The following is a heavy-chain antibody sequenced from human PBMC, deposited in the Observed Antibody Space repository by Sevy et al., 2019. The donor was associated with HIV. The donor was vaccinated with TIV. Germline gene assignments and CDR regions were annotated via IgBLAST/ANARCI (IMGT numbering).Heavy chain of an antibody. CDR2: ISYDGSNK. V-gene: IGHV3-30*18. CDR1: GFTFSSYG. D-gene: IGHD2-15*01. CDR3: AKDHGGYCSGGSCPRGYGMDV. J-gene: IGHJ6*02. Sequence: GGSLRLSCAASGFTFSSYGMHWVRQAPGKGLEWVAVISYDGSNKYYADSVKGRFTISRDNSKNTLYLKMNSLRAEDTAVYYCAKDHGGYCSGGSCPRGYGMDVWGQGTTVTVSS.